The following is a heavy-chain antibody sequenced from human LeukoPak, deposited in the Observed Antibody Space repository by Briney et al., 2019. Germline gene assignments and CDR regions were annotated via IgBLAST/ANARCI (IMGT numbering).Heavy chain of an antibody. CDR2: INSDGSAT. CDR3: ARDHGLDV. CDR1: GFTFSSYW. Sequence: GGSLRLSCAASGFTFSSYWMSWVRQAPGKGLMWVSQINSDGSATSCADPVKGRCTISRDNAKNMLYLEMNSLRVEDTAVYFCARDHGLDVWGQGTTVTVSS. J-gene: IGHJ6*02. V-gene: IGHV3-74*01.